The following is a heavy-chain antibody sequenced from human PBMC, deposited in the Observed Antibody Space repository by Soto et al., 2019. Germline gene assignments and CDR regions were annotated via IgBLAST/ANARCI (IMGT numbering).Heavy chain of an antibody. CDR1: GFTFSSYW. Sequence: GGSLRLSCAASGFTFSSYWMSWVRQAPGKGLEWVANIKQDGSEKYYVDSVKGRFTISRDNAKNSLYLQMNSLRAEDTAVYYCARTRQQLVSEIDYWGQGTLVTVSS. CDR2: IKQDGSEK. V-gene: IGHV3-7*01. CDR3: ARTRQQLVSEIDY. D-gene: IGHD6-13*01. J-gene: IGHJ4*02.